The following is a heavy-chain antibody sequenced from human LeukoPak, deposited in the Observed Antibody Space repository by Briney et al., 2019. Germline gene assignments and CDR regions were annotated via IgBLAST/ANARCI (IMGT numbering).Heavy chain of an antibody. CDR3: ASDILTGFDY. Sequence: GGSLRLSCAASGFTFSSFSMSWVRQAPGKGLEWVSVIYSGGSTYYADSVKGRFTISRDNSKNTLYLQMNSLRAEDTAVYYCASDILTGFDYWGQGTLVTVSS. J-gene: IGHJ4*02. V-gene: IGHV3-53*01. CDR1: GFTFSSFS. D-gene: IGHD3-9*01. CDR2: IYSGGST.